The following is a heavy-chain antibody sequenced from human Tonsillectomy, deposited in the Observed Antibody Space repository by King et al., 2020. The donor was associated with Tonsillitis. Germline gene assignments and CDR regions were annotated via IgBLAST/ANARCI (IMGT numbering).Heavy chain of an antibody. V-gene: IGHV3-7*01. CDR2: IKQDGSEK. D-gene: IGHD3-3*01. J-gene: IGHJ6*03. CDR1: GFTFSRYW. Sequence: DVQLVESGGGLVQPGGSLRLFCAASGFTFSRYWMSWVRQAPGKGLEWVANIKQDGSEKYYVDSVKGRFTISRDNAKNSLYLQMNSLRAEDTAVYYCARDEYYDFWSGWFYYMDVWGKGTTVTVSS. CDR3: ARDEYYDFWSGWFYYMDV.